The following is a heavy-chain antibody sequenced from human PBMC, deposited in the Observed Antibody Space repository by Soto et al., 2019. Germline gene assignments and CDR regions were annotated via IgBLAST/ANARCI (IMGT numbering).Heavy chain of an antibody. D-gene: IGHD2-15*01. CDR3: GRGHCIGGSCYSGRD. CDR2: IRDKSKGYST. Sequence: EVQLVESGGGLVQPGQSLRLSCEGSGFTFSNHYMDWVRQAPGKGLEWVARIRDKSKGYSTEYAASVKGRFFISRDDSKNSLYLQMQSLKTEDTAVYYCGRGHCIGGSCYSGRDWGQGTLVTVSS. J-gene: IGHJ4*02. V-gene: IGHV3-72*01. CDR1: GFTFSNHY.